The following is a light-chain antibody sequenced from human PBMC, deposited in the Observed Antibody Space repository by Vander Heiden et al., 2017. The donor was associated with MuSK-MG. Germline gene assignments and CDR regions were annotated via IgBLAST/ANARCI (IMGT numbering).Light chain of an antibody. CDR2: DVS. J-gene: IGLJ1*01. CDR3: CSYAGSYTYV. Sequence: SALTPPRSVSRSPGQSVPIPCTGTSSDVGGYNYGSWYQQHPGKAPKLMIYDVSKRPSGVPDRFSGSKSGNTASLTISGLQAEDEADYYCCSYAGSYTYVFGTGTKVTVL. CDR1: SSDVGGYNY. V-gene: IGLV2-11*01.